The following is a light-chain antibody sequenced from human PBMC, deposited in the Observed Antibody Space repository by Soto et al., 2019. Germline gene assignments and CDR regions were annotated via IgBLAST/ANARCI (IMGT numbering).Light chain of an antibody. CDR2: DAS. Sequence: EIVLTQSPGTLSLSPGERATLSCRASQSISVTYLAWYQQKPGQAPRLLIYDASTRATGIPARFSGSGSATEFTLTISSLQSEDFAFYYCQQYSDWPLYTFGQGTRVEIK. CDR3: QQYSDWPLYT. V-gene: IGKV3-15*01. J-gene: IGKJ2*01. CDR1: QSISVTY.